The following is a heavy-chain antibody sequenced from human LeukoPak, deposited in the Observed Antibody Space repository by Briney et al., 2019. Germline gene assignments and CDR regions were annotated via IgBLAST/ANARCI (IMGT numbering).Heavy chain of an antibody. V-gene: IGHV4-59*08. CDR3: ARQGYYGSGSSAQDWFDP. CDR1: GGSISSYS. CDR2: ISYSGST. Sequence: SETLSLTCTVSGGSISSYSWRWIRQPPGKGLEWSGYISYSGSTNYNPSLKSRVTISVDTSKNQFSLKLSSVTAADTAVYYCARQGYYGSGSSAQDWFDPWGQGTLVTVSS. D-gene: IGHD3-10*01. J-gene: IGHJ5*02.